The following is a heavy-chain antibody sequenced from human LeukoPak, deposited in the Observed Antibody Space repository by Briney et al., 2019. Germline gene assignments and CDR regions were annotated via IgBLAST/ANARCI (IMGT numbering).Heavy chain of an antibody. D-gene: IGHD6-13*01. Sequence: SETLSLTCTVSGGSISSYFWSWIRQPPGKGLEWIGYIYYSGSTNYNPSLKSRVTISVDTSKKQFSLKLSSVTAADTAVYYCAGGEFSSSWTSMDVWGQGTTVTVSS. V-gene: IGHV4-59*08. CDR3: AGGEFSSSWTSMDV. CDR1: GGSISSYF. CDR2: IYYSGST. J-gene: IGHJ6*02.